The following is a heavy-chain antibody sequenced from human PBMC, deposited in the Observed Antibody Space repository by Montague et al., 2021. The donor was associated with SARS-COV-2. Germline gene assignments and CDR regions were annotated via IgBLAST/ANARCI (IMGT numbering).Heavy chain of an antibody. CDR1: GGSISSYY. V-gene: IGHV4-59*08. D-gene: IGHD3-10*01. CDR3: ARPLNLYYYGSGSYSSWFDP. CDR2: IYYSGST. Sequence: SETLSLTCTVSGGSISSYYWSWIRQPPGKGLEWIGYIYYSGSTNYNPSLKSRVTISVDTSKNQLSLKLSSVTAADTAVYYCARPLNLYYYGSGSYSSWFDPWGQGTLVTVSS. J-gene: IGHJ5*02.